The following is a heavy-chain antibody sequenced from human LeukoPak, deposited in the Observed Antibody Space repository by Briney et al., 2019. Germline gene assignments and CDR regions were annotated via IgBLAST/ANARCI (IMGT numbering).Heavy chain of an antibody. CDR2: INHSGST. CDR3: ARHLICRSSGWYRGLWFDP. V-gene: IGHV4-34*01. J-gene: IGHJ5*02. CDR1: GCSFSGYY. D-gene: IGHD6-19*01. Sequence: SETLSLTCAVYGCSFSGYYWSWIRQPPGKGLEWIGEINHSGSTNYNPSLTSRGTISVDTSNNQFSLKLSSVTAADTAVYYRARHLICRSSGWYRGLWFDPWGKGTLVTVSS.